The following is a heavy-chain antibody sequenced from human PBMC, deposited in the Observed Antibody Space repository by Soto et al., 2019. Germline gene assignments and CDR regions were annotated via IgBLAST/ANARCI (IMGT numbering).Heavy chain of an antibody. J-gene: IGHJ6*02. CDR2: IWAEGHHR. CDR3: ARDGVWSGYYTIYYYYYGMDV. V-gene: IGHV3-33*01. Sequence: RRLSCAASGFIFSNHGIHWVRQAPGKGLEWLALIWAEGHHRDYADSVNDRFSISRDNTRNTAYLQMNILRAEDTAVYYCARDGVWSGYYTIYYYYYGMDVWGQGTTVTVSS. CDR1: GFIFSNHG. D-gene: IGHD3-3*01.